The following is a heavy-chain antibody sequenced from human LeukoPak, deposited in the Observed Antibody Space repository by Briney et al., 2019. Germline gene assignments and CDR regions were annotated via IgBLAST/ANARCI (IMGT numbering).Heavy chain of an antibody. CDR3: ARSHVDTYYDILTGYYGGYGMDV. V-gene: IGHV4-59*01. J-gene: IGHJ6*02. Sequence: SETLSLTCTVSGGSISSYYWSWIRQPPGKGLEWIGYIYYSGSINYNPSLKSRVTISVDTSKNQFSLKLSSVTAADTAVYYCARSHVDTYYDILTGYYGGYGMDVWGQGTTVTVSS. CDR2: IYYSGSI. D-gene: IGHD3-9*01. CDR1: GGSISSYY.